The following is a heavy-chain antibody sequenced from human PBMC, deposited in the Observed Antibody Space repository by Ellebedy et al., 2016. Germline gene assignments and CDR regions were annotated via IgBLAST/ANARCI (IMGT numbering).Heavy chain of an antibody. CDR1: GFTFTNYG. CDR3: AATYTAYSSGWFGY. J-gene: IGHJ4*02. V-gene: IGHV3-30*03. Sequence: GESLKISXAASGFTFTNYGLHWVRQAPGKGLEWVAVISYDGSEQLYADSVKGRFTISRDNAKNTLFLQMNNLRAEDTAVYYCAATYTAYSSGWFGYWGQGTLVTVSS. CDR2: ISYDGSEQ. D-gene: IGHD6-19*01.